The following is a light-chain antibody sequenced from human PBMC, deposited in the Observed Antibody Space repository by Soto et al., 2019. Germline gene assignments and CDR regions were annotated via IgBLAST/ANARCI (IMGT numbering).Light chain of an antibody. CDR2: EVS. V-gene: IGLV2-23*02. Sequence: QSVLTQPASVSGSPGQSITISCTGTSSDVGSYNLVSWYQQHPGKAPKLMIYEVSKRPSGVSNRFSGSKPGNTASLTISGLQAEDEADYYCCSYAGNSFYVFGTGTKVTVL. J-gene: IGLJ1*01. CDR1: SSDVGSYNL. CDR3: CSYAGNSFYV.